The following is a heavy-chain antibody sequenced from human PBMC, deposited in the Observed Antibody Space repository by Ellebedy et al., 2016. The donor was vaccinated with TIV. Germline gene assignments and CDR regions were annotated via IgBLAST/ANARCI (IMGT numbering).Heavy chain of an antibody. Sequence: GGSLRLSCGASGFSFSSYWMSWVRQAPGKGLEWVANIRQDGSEKYYVDSVKGRFTISRGNAKNSLYLHLNSLRAEDTAMYYCATDGSYGDYLSPTHAFVIWGQGTMVTVSS. CDR3: ATDGSYGDYLSPTHAFVI. CDR1: GFSFSSYW. J-gene: IGHJ3*02. CDR2: IRQDGSEK. V-gene: IGHV3-7*01. D-gene: IGHD4-17*01.